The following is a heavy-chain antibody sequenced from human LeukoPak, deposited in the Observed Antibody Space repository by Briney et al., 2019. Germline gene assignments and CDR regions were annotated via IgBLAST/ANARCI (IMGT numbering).Heavy chain of an antibody. CDR1: GYTFTGYY. Sequence: ASVKVSCKASGYTFTGYYMHWVRQAPGQGLEWMGWINPNSGGTNYAQKFQGRVTMTRDTSISTAYMELSRLRSDDTAVYYCARLTGWYDSSGYYYGYFDYWGQGTLVTVSS. CDR2: INPNSGGT. V-gene: IGHV1-2*02. CDR3: ARLTGWYDSSGYYYGYFDY. D-gene: IGHD3-22*01. J-gene: IGHJ4*02.